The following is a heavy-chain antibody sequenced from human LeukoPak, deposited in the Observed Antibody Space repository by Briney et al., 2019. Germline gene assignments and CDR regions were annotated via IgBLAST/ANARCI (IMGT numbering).Heavy chain of an antibody. D-gene: IGHD3-10*01. CDR3: ASPYYSGSGSYYHAFDI. V-gene: IGHV5-51*01. J-gene: IGHJ3*02. Sequence: KHGESLKISCKGSGYSFSNYWIGWVRQMPGKGLEWMGIIYPGDSDTRYSPSFQGQVTISADKSISTAYLQWSSLKASDTATYHCASPYYSGSGSYYHAFDIWGQGTMVTVSS. CDR1: GYSFSNYW. CDR2: IYPGDSDT.